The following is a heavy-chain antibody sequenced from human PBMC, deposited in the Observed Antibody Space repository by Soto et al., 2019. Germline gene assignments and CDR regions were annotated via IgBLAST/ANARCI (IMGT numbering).Heavy chain of an antibody. CDR2: ISGSGGST. J-gene: IGHJ4*02. CDR3: AKGPDNTVTTYSDY. V-gene: IGHV3-23*01. D-gene: IGHD4-17*01. CDR1: GFTFSSYA. Sequence: EVQLLESGGGLVQPGGSLRLSCAASGFTFSSYAMSWVRQAPGKGLEWVSAISGSGGSTYYTDSVKGRFTISRDNSKNTLYLQMNSLRAEDTAVYYCAKGPDNTVTTYSDYWGQGTLVTVSS.